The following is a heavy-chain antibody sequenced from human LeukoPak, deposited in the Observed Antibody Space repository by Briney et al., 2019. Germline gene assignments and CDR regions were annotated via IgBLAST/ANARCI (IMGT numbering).Heavy chain of an antibody. Sequence: SETLSLTCTVSGGSISSYYWSWIRQPAGKGLEWIGRIYTSGNTNYNPSLKSRVTMSVDTSKNQFSLKLRSVTAADTAVYYCARGGEYCSSTSCYAGGDWFDPWGQGTLVTVSS. J-gene: IGHJ5*02. CDR3: ARGGEYCSSTSCYAGGDWFDP. V-gene: IGHV4-4*07. CDR1: GGSISSYY. D-gene: IGHD2-2*01. CDR2: IYTSGNT.